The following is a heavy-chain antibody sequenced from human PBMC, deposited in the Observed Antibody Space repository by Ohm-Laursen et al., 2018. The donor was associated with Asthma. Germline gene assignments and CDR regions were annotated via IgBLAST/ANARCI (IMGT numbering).Heavy chain of an antibody. Sequence: SLRLSCTASGFTFSSYTMHWVRQAPGKGLDYVSSMNGNGDTTHYADSVKGRFTISRDNSKNTLYLQMNSLRAEDTAVYYCAKVAEYCSGGSCYDFFFRFDYWGQGTLVTVSS. CDR3: AKVAEYCSGGSCYDFFFRFDY. J-gene: IGHJ4*02. V-gene: IGHV3-64*04. CDR1: GFTFSSYT. CDR2: MNGNGDTT. D-gene: IGHD2-15*01.